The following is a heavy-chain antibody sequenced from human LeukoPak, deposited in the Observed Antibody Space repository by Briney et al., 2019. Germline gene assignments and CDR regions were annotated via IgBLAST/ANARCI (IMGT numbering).Heavy chain of an antibody. Sequence: SVKVSCKASGFTFTSSAVQWVRQARGQRLEWIGWIVVGSGNTNYAQKFQERVTITRDMSTSTAYMELSSLRTEDTAVYYCAAEEGGGYYDSSGPVDYWGQGTLVTVPS. D-gene: IGHD3-22*01. J-gene: IGHJ4*02. CDR2: IVVGSGNT. CDR3: AAEEGGGYYDSSGPVDY. CDR1: GFTFTSSA. V-gene: IGHV1-58*01.